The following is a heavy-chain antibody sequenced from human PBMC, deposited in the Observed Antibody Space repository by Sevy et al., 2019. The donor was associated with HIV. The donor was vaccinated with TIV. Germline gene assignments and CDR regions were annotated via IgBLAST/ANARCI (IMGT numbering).Heavy chain of an antibody. D-gene: IGHD1-1*01. Sequence: GGSLRLSCAASGFTFSRYWMSWVRQAPGKGLEWVATISFDASNKHYADSVKGRFTISRDNFQNSLFLQMNSLRPEDTAVYYCALERLSSDVAEYFQNWGQGTLVTVSS. CDR1: GFTFSRYW. J-gene: IGHJ1*01. V-gene: IGHV3-30*03. CDR2: ISFDASNK. CDR3: ALERLSSDVAEYFQN.